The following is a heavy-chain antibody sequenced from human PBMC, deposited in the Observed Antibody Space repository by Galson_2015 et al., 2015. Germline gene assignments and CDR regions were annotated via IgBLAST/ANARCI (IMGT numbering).Heavy chain of an antibody. CDR3: ASYDYRFYYYGMDV. Sequence: SLRLSCAASGFTFSSYAMSWVRQAPGKGLEWVSAISGSGGSTYYADSVKGRFTISRDNSKNTLYLQMNSLRAEDTAVYYCASYDYRFYYYGMDVWGQGTTVTVSS. V-gene: IGHV3-23*01. J-gene: IGHJ6*02. CDR1: GFTFSSYA. CDR2: ISGSGGST. D-gene: IGHD4-11*01.